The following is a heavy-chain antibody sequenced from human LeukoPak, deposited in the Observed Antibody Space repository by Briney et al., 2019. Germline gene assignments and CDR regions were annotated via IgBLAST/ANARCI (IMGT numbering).Heavy chain of an antibody. J-gene: IGHJ2*01. CDR1: GGSVSSYY. Sequence: PSETLSLTCTVSGGSVSSYYWSWIRQPPGKGLEWIGYIYYSGSTNYNPSLKSRVTISVDTSKNQFSLKLSSVTAADTAVYYCARSEAGHYWYFDLWGRGTLVTVSS. CDR3: ARSEAGHYWYFDL. V-gene: IGHV4-59*08. D-gene: IGHD6-19*01. CDR2: IYYSGST.